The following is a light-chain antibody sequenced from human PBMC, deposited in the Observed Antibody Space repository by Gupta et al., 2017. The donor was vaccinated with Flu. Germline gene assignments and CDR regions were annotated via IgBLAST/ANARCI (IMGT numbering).Light chain of an antibody. CDR3: NSDTRDSYYV. J-gene: IGLJ1*01. CDR1: SDDVAYYNY. Sequence: QSALTQPASVSGSPGQSIPISCTGTSDDVAYYNYVSCYQQYTAKAHKLIIYEVSHRPAGVAIRFSGSKSGNTASLTIAGLQDEEEADYYCNSDTRDSYYVFGTGTKVTVL. CDR2: EVS. V-gene: IGLV2-14*01.